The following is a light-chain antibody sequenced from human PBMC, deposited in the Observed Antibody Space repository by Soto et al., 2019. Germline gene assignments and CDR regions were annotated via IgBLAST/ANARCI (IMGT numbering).Light chain of an antibody. J-gene: IGKJ4*01. V-gene: IGKV1-6*01. CDR2: LAS. CDR3: LQNYNSTLT. Sequence: MTHSPSTLSVSPGERSTLSCRASQSIAIRLAWYQQRPGRDPKLLIYLASNLQSEVPSRFSGSGSGTDFTLTISSLQPEDVATYYCLQNYNSTLTFGGGTKVDIK. CDR1: QSIAIR.